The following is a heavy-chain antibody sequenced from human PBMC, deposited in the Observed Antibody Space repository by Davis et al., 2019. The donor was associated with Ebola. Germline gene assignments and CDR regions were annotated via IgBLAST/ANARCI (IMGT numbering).Heavy chain of an antibody. J-gene: IGHJ4*02. CDR1: GFTFSSYA. V-gene: IGHV3-30*04. CDR2: ISYDGSNK. Sequence: GGSLRLSCAASGFTFSSYAMHWVRQAPGKGLEWVAVISYDGSNKYYADSVKGRFTISRDNSKNTLYLQMNSLRAEDTAVYYCARDFDEFDYWGQGTLVTVSS. CDR3: ARDFDEFDY.